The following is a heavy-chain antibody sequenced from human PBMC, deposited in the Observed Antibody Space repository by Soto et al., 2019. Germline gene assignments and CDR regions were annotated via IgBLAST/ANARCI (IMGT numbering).Heavy chain of an antibody. CDR3: ARGSGYYYKNAFDI. J-gene: IGHJ3*02. CDR1: GYTFTSYD. D-gene: IGHD3-22*01. Sequence: ASVKVSCKASGYTFTSYDINWVRQATGQGLEWMGWMNPNSGNTGYAQKFQGRVTMTRNTSISTAYMELSSLRSEDTAVYYRARGSGYYYKNAFDIWGQGTMVTGSS. CDR2: MNPNSGNT. V-gene: IGHV1-8*01.